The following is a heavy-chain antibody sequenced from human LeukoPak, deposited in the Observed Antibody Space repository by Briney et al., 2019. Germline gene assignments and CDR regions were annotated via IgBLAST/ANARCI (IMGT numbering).Heavy chain of an antibody. D-gene: IGHD1-26*01. V-gene: IGHV5-51*01. J-gene: IGHJ3*01. CDR3: GMSGDRVPLQDDVFDV. CDR2: IYPGDSGP. Sequence: GESLKISCKVSGYSFTSYCIGWVRQMPGKVLEWMGIIYPGDSGPTYSPSFQGQVTISVDKSINTAYLQWSSLQASGTAKYYCGMSGDRVPLQDDVFDVWGQGTMVTVST. CDR1: GYSFTSYC.